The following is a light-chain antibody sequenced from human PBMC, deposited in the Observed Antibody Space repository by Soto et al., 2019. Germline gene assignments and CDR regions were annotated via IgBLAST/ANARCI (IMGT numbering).Light chain of an antibody. CDR3: QQYGSSLLT. CDR2: GAS. Sequence: EIVLTQSPGTLSLSPGERATLSCRASQSVSSSYLAGYQQKPGQAPRLLLYGASSRATGIADRFSGSGSGTDVTLTISRLEPEDFAVYYCQQYGSSLLTFGGGTKVEIK. J-gene: IGKJ4*01. V-gene: IGKV3-20*01. CDR1: QSVSSSY.